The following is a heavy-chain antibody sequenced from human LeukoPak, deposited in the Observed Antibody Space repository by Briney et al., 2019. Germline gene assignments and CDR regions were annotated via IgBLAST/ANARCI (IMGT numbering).Heavy chain of an antibody. J-gene: IGHJ4*02. V-gene: IGHV3-74*01. CDR3: ARDYYTSGSPNDH. CDR2: INSDGSST. D-gene: IGHD3-10*01. CDR1: GFDLGHYE. Sequence: PGGSLRLSCAASGFDLGHYEVNWVRQAPGKGLVWVSRINSDGSSTNYADSVKGRFTISRDNAKNTLYLQMNSLRAEDTAVYYCARDYYTSGSPNDHWGQGTLVTVSS.